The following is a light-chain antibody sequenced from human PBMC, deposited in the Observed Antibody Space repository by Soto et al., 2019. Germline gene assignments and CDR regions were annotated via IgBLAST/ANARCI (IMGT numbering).Light chain of an antibody. CDR1: QSVSSSY. CDR2: GAS. Sequence: EIVLTQSPGTLSLSPGERATLSCRASQSVSSSYLAWYQQKPGQAPRLLIYGASSRATCIPDRFSGSGSGTDFTLTISRLEPEDFAVYYCQQYGSSPLYTFGQGTTLEIK. V-gene: IGKV3-20*01. CDR3: QQYGSSPLYT. J-gene: IGKJ2*01.